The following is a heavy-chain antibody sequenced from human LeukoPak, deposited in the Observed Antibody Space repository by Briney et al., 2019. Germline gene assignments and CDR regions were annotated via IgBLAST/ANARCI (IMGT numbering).Heavy chain of an antibody. J-gene: IGHJ6*02. CDR2: IYYSGST. Sequence: PSETLSLTCTVSGGSISSYYWSWIRQPPGKGLEWIGYIYYSGSTNYNPSLKSRVTISVDTSKNQFSLKLSSVTAADTAVYYCARAAAGTDYYYYGMDVWGQGTTVTVSS. V-gene: IGHV4-59*12. CDR3: ARAAAGTDYYYYGMDV. D-gene: IGHD6-13*01. CDR1: GGSISSYY.